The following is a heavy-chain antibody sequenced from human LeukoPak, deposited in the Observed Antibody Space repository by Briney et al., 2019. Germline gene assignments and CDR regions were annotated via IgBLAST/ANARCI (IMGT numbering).Heavy chain of an antibody. V-gene: IGHV3-30*18. Sequence: GGSLRLSCAASGFTFSSYGMHWVRQAPGKGLEGVAVISYDGSNKYYADSVKGRFTVARDNHKNTLYLQMNSLRAEDTDVYYCVKDRSSSWAFDYWGQGNLVTVSS. D-gene: IGHD2-2*01. CDR3: VKDRSSSWAFDY. CDR1: GFTFSSYG. CDR2: ISYDGSNK. J-gene: IGHJ4*02.